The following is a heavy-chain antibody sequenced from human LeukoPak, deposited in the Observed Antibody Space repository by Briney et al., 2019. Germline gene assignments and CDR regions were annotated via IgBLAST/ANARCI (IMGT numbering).Heavy chain of an antibody. CDR2: INAGSGYT. Sequence: GASVKVSCKASGYILTTHAMHRLRQAPGQRPEWMGWINAGSGYTKYSQKFQGRVTISRDTSASTVYMELRSLGSEDTAVYYCARASSGSLSTWFGELFDWYDPWGQGTLVTVSS. V-gene: IGHV1-3*01. D-gene: IGHD3-10*01. CDR3: ARASSGSLSTWFGELFDWYDP. J-gene: IGHJ5*02. CDR1: GYILTTHA.